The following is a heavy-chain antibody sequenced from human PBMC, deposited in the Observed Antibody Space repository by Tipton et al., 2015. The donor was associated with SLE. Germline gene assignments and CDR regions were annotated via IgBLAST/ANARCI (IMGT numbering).Heavy chain of an antibody. CDR2: ISYDGSNK. J-gene: IGHJ3*02. CDR3: ARASDYYDSSGYPGAFDI. CDR1: GFTFSSYA. V-gene: IGHV3-30*14. Sequence: SLRLSCAASGFTFSSYAMHWVRQAPGKGLEWVAVISYDGSNKYYADSVKGRFTISRDNSKNTLYLQMNSLRAEDTAVYYCARASDYYDSSGYPGAFDIWGQGTMVTVSS. D-gene: IGHD3-22*01.